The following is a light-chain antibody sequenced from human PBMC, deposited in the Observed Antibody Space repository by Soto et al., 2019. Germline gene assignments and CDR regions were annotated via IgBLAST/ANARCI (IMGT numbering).Light chain of an antibody. Sequence: QSVLTQPASVSGSPGQTITISCTGTSIDVGGYDYVSWYQHHPGKAPKLLSYGVTNRPSGVSNRFSGSKSGNTASLTISGLQPEDEADYYCTSSIHRRTLVVFGGGTKLTVL. CDR1: SIDVGGYDY. J-gene: IGLJ2*01. CDR3: TSSIHRRTLVV. V-gene: IGLV2-14*01. CDR2: GVT.